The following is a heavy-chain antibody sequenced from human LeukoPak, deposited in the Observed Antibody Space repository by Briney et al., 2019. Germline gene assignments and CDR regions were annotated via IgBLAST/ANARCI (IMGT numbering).Heavy chain of an antibody. CDR3: AGSPSGLSSGWYVDYYYYMDV. Sequence: HPGGSLRLSCAASGFTFSSYAMHWVRQAPGKGLEWVAVISYDGSNKYYADSVKGRFTISRDNSKNTLYLQMNSLRAEDTAVYYCAGSPSGLSSGWYVDYYYYMDVWGKGTTVTVSS. J-gene: IGHJ6*03. CDR1: GFTFSSYA. D-gene: IGHD6-19*01. CDR2: ISYDGSNK. V-gene: IGHV3-30*04.